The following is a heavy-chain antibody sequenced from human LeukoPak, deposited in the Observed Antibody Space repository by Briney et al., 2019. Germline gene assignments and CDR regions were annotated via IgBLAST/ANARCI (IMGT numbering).Heavy chain of an antibody. CDR1: GYTFTDYF. Sequence: ASVKVSCKASGYTFTDYFMHWVRQAPGQGLEWMGWINPNSGGTNYAQKFQGRVTMTRDASISTAYMELSRLQSDDTAVYYCVRHYYGSGSYSYTTTLGYWGQGTLVTVSS. D-gene: IGHD3-10*01. CDR3: VRHYYGSGSYSYTTTLGY. J-gene: IGHJ4*02. V-gene: IGHV1-2*02. CDR2: INPNSGGT.